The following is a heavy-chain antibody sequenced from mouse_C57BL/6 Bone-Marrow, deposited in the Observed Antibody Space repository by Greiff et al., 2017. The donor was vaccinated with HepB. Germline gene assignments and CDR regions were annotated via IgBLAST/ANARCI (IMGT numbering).Heavy chain of an antibody. CDR2: ISSGSSTI. V-gene: IGHV5-17*01. Sequence: EVQRVESGGGLVKPGGSLKLSCAASGFTFSDYGMHWVRQAPEKGLEWVAYISSGSSTIYYADTVKGRFTISRDTAKNTLFLQMTSLRSEDTAMYYCATIYDYERSWYFDVWGTGTTVTVSS. CDR3: ATIYDYERSWYFDV. J-gene: IGHJ1*03. CDR1: GFTFSDYG. D-gene: IGHD2-4*01.